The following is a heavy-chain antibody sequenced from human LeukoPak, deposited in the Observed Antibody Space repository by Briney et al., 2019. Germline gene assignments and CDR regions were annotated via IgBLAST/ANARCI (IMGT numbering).Heavy chain of an antibody. J-gene: IGHJ4*02. CDR1: GGSIGSDY. Sequence: ASETLSLTCTVSGGSIGSDYWTWIRQPPGKGLEYIGYIYYTEGTNYNPSLKSRVTISVDTSKNQFSLKLSSVTAADTAVYFCAKYGNSGWVIDNWGQGTLVTVSS. V-gene: IGHV4-59*08. D-gene: IGHD6-19*01. CDR3: AKYGNSGWVIDN. CDR2: IYYTEGT.